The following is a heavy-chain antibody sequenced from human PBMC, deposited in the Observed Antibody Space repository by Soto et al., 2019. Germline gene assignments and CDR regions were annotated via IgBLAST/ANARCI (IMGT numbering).Heavy chain of an antibody. Sequence: PGGSLRLSCAASGFTFSSYAMSWVRQAPGKGLEWVSVIYSGGSTYYADSVKGRFTISRDNSKNTLYLQMNSLRAEDTAVYYCARASPPLWFGESPFGMDVWGQGTTVTVSS. V-gene: IGHV3-53*01. CDR1: GFTFSSYA. CDR3: ARASPPLWFGESPFGMDV. J-gene: IGHJ6*02. CDR2: IYSGGST. D-gene: IGHD3-10*01.